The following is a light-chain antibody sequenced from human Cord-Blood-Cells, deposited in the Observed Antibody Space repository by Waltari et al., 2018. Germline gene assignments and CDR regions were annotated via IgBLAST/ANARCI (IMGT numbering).Light chain of an antibody. CDR2: EVS. CDR1: SSDVGGYNY. V-gene: IGLV2-8*01. CDR3: SSYAGSNNVV. Sequence: QSALTQPPSASGSPGQSVTISCTGTSSDVGGYNYVSWYQQHPGKAPKLMIYEVSKRPSGGPDPFSGSKSGNTASLTVSGLQAEDEADYYCSSYAGSNNVVFGGGTKLTVL. J-gene: IGLJ2*01.